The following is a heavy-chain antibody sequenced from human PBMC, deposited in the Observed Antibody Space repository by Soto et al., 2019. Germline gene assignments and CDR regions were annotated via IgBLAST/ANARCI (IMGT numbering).Heavy chain of an antibody. CDR2: IWYDGSNK. J-gene: IGHJ4*02. CDR3: ARGDYYDRSGSQYYFDS. Sequence: QVQLVESGGGVVQPGRSLRLSCAASGFTFSSYGMHWVRQAPGKGLEWVAVIWYDGSNKYYADSVKGRFTISRDNSKNTLYLQMNSLGAEDAAVYYCARGDYYDRSGSQYYFDSWGQGTLVTVSS. CDR1: GFTFSSYG. V-gene: IGHV3-33*01. D-gene: IGHD3-22*01.